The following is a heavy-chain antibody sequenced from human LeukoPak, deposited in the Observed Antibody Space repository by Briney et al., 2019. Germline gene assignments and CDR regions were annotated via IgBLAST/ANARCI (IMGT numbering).Heavy chain of an antibody. CDR1: GGTFSSYA. Sequence: GSSVKVSCKASGGTFSSYAISWVRQAPGQGLERMGGIIPIFGTANYAQKFQGRVTITTDESTSTAYMELSSLRSEDTAVCYCARPNSSGWYYFDYWGQGTLVTVSS. CDR3: ARPNSSGWYYFDY. D-gene: IGHD6-19*01. J-gene: IGHJ4*02. CDR2: IIPIFGTA. V-gene: IGHV1-69*05.